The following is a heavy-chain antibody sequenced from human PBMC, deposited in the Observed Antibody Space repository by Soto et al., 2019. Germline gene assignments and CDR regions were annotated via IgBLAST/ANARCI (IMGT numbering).Heavy chain of an antibody. Sequence: ASLKVSCKGAGYTFTSYGISCVRQAPGQGLEWMGWISAYNGNTNYAQKLQGRVTMTTDTSTSTAYMELRSLRSDDTAVYYCARDNYGDFDYWGQGTLVTVSS. CDR1: GYTFTSYG. V-gene: IGHV1-18*01. D-gene: IGHD4-17*01. CDR3: ARDNYGDFDY. CDR2: ISAYNGNT. J-gene: IGHJ4*02.